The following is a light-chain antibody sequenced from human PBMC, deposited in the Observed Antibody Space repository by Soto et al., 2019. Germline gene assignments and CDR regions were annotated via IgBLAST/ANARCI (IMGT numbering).Light chain of an antibody. Sequence: DIQMTQSPSSLSASVGDRVTITCRASQGISSFLAWVQQKPGKAPKSLIYDASTLQSGVSSRFSGSGSDTHFTLTISSLQPEDFATYYCQQYHSYPASFGQGTKVEIK. CDR2: DAS. J-gene: IGKJ1*01. CDR3: QQYHSYPAS. CDR1: QGISSF. V-gene: IGKV1-16*01.